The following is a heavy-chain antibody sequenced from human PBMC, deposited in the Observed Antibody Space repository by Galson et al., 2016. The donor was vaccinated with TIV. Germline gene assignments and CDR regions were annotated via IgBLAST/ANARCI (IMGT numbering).Heavy chain of an antibody. CDR3: ARDLDSTVTAPFDY. D-gene: IGHD4-17*01. Sequence: SVKVSCKASGYTFIDYHMHWVRQAPGQGLEWMGWINPNSGDTNYAQNFQDRVTMTRDTSIRTAYMELSRLKSDDTAVYYCARDLDSTVTAPFDYWGQGTLVTISS. J-gene: IGHJ4*02. CDR1: GYTFIDYH. V-gene: IGHV1-2*02. CDR2: INPNSGDT.